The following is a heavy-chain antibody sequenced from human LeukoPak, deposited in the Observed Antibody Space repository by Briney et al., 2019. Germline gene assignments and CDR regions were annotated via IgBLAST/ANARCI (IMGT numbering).Heavy chain of an antibody. J-gene: IGHJ4*02. CDR3: TRRYGGHSGWAGYHDS. CDR1: GFSFSAYI. D-gene: IGHD6-19*01. CDR2: IRSDGSST. V-gene: IGHV3-64*01. Sequence: GGSLRLSCVASGFSFSAYIMHWVRQAPGKGLEYVSAIRSDGSSTFYPNSVKGRFTISRDNSKSTLYPQMGSLRAEDTAVYYCTRRYGGHSGWAGYHDSWGQGTLVTVSS.